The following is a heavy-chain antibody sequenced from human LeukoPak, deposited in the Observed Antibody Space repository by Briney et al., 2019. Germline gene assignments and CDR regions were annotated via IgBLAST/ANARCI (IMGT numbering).Heavy chain of an antibody. CDR2: ISYDGSNK. J-gene: IGHJ4*02. CDR3: AGDGLRYYFDY. V-gene: IGHV3-30-3*01. Sequence: PSGGSLRLSCAASGFTFSSYAMHWVRQAPGKGLEWVAVISYDGSNKYYADSVKGRFTISRDNSKNTLYLQMNSLRAEDTAVYYCAGDGLRYYFDYWGQGTLVTVSS. CDR1: GFTFSSYA. D-gene: IGHD4-17*01.